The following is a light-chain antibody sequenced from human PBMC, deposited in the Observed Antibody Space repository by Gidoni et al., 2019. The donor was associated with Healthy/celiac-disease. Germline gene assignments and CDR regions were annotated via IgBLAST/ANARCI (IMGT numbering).Light chain of an antibody. CDR2: DAS. Sequence: EIVSRQPPATLSLPPGERATPSCRASQSVSSYLAWYQQKPGQAPRLLIHDASNRATGIPARFSGSGSGTDFTLTISSLEPEDFAVYYCQQRSNWSYTFXQXTKLEIK. CDR1: QSVSSY. J-gene: IGKJ2*01. CDR3: QQRSNWSYT. V-gene: IGKV3-11*01.